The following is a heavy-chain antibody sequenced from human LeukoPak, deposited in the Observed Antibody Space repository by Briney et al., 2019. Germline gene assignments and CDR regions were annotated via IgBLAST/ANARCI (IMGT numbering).Heavy chain of an antibody. J-gene: IGHJ6*02. CDR3: ARESGAYYYGMDV. CDR1: GDSISSGDYY. Sequence: SQTLSLTCTVSGDSISSGDYYWSWIRQPPGKGLEWIGYIYYSGSTYYNPSLKSRVTISVDTSKNQFSLKLSSVTAADTAVYYCARESGAYYYGMDVWGQGTTVTVSS. CDR2: IYYSGST. V-gene: IGHV4-30-4*01.